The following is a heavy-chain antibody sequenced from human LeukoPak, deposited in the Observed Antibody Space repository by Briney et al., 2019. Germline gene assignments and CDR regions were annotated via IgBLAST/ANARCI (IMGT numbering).Heavy chain of an antibody. CDR2: ISTDGSNE. CDR3: AKVEYYHSSGYLDF. V-gene: IGHV3-30*04. J-gene: IGHJ4*02. D-gene: IGHD3-22*01. Sequence: GGSLRLSCAASGFTFSSYAMHWVRQAPGKGLEWVAVISTDGSNEYYADSVKGRFTISRDNSKNMLSLQINSLRVEDTAVYYCAKVEYYHSSGYLDFWGQGTLVTVSS. CDR1: GFTFSSYA.